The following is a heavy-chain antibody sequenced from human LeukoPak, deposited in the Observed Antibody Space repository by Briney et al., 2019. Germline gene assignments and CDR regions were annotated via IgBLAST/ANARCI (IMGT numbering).Heavy chain of an antibody. CDR3: AAGQVYCSSTSCYKGYYYYYMDV. D-gene: IGHD2-2*02. J-gene: IGHJ6*03. CDR1: GFTFTSSA. Sequence: ASVKDSCKASGFTFTSSAMQWVRQASGQRLEWIGWIVVGSGKTNYAQKFQERVTITRDMSTSTAYMELSSLRSEDTAVYYCAAGQVYCSSTSCYKGYYYYYMDVWGKGTTVTVSS. V-gene: IGHV1-58*02. CDR2: IVVGSGKT.